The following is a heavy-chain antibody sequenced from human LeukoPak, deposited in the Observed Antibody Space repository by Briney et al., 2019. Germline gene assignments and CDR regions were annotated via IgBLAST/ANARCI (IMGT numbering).Heavy chain of an antibody. V-gene: IGHV4-4*02. CDR3: ASQGSSSSYYFDY. CDR2: IYHSGST. J-gene: IGHJ4*02. CDR1: GGSISSSNW. D-gene: IGHD6-6*01. Sequence: SETLSLTCAISGGSISSSNWWSWVRQPPGKGLEWIGEIYHSGSTNYNPSLKSRVTISVDKSKNQFSLKLSSVTAADKAVYYCASQGSSSSYYFDYWGQGTLVTVSS.